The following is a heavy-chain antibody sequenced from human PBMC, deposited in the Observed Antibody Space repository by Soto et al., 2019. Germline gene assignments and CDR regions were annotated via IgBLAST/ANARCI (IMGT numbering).Heavy chain of an antibody. Sequence: EVHLVETGGGLIQPGGSLRLSCAASGFSISINYMSWVRQAPGKGLEWVSLIHADGSTSYADSVNGRFTISRDNSKNTVYLQMNSLRVEDTAVYYCASLAVAEGFDPWGQGTPVTVSS. D-gene: IGHD6-19*01. CDR1: GFSISINY. V-gene: IGHV3-53*02. J-gene: IGHJ5*02. CDR2: IHADGST. CDR3: ASLAVAEGFDP.